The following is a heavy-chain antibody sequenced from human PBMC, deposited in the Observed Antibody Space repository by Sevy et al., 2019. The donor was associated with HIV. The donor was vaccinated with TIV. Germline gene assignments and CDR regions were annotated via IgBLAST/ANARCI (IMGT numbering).Heavy chain of an antibody. CDR1: GGSISSYY. CDR2: IYTSGST. CDR3: ARDRGGSGGTWWFDP. Sequence: SETLSLTCTVSGGSISSYYWSWIRQPAGKGLEWIGLIYTSGSTNYNPSLKSRVTMSVDTSKNQFSLKLSCVTAADTAVYYCARDRGGSGGTWWFDPWGQGTLVTVSS. J-gene: IGHJ5*02. V-gene: IGHV4-4*07. D-gene: IGHD3-10*01.